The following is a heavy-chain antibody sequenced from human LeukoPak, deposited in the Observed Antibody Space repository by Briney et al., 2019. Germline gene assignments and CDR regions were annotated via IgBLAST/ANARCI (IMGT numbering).Heavy chain of an antibody. CDR1: GNTFTTYG. D-gene: IGHD3-10*01. V-gene: IGHV1-18*01. CDR3: ARVWRDGSGSYHY. J-gene: IGHJ4*02. CDR2: ISGYNGNT. Sequence: ASVKVSCKASGNTFTTYGIAWVRQAPGQGLEWMGWISGYNGNTNYAQKLQGRVTMTTDTSTSTAYMELRSLRSDDTAVYYCARVWRDGSGSYHYWGQGTLVTVSS.